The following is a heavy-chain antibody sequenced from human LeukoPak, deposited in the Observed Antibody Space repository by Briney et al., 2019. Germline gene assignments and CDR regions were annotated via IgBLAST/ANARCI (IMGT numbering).Heavy chain of an antibody. CDR2: INPSGGST. V-gene: IGHV1-46*01. J-gene: IGHJ5*02. Sequence: ASVKVSCKASGYTFTSYGISWVRQAPGQGLEWMGIINPSGGSTSYAQKFQGRVTMIRDMSTSTVYMELSSLRSEDTAVYYCAGVVTGTTFNWFDPWGQGTLVTVSS. CDR1: GYTFTSYG. CDR3: AGVVTGTTFNWFDP. D-gene: IGHD1-20*01.